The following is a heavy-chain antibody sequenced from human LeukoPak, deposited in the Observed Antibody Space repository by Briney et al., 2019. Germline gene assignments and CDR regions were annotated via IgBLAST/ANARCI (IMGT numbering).Heavy chain of an antibody. V-gene: IGHV1-46*01. Sequence: ASVKVSCKASGYTSTNYYIHWVRQAPGQGLEWMGIINPSGGSTSYAQKFQGRVTMTRDTSTSTVNMDLSSLRSEDTAVYYCARDGSVYTGSPELGYYNYYMDVWGKGTTVTVSS. CDR1: GYTSTNYY. J-gene: IGHJ6*03. CDR2: INPSGGST. CDR3: ARDGSVYTGSPELGYYNYYMDV. D-gene: IGHD6-6*01.